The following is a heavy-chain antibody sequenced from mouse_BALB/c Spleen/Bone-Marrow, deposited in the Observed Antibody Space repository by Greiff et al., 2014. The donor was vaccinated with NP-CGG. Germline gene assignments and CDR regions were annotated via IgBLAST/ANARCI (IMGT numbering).Heavy chain of an antibody. CDR2: INPSSGYT. Sequence: VLLQQSGAELARPGASVKMSCKASGYTFTSYSMHWVKQRPGQGLEWIGDINPSSGYTNYNQKFKDKATLTADKSSSTAYMQQSSQTSDDSGVYYCARGGNFDYWGQGTTLTVSS. J-gene: IGHJ2*01. CDR3: ARGGNFDY. D-gene: IGHD1-1*01. CDR1: GYTFTSYS. V-gene: IGHV1-4*01.